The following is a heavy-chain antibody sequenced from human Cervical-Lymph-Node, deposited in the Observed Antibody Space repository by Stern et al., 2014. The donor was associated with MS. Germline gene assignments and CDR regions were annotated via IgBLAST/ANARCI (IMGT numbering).Heavy chain of an antibody. D-gene: IGHD5-18*01. CDR1: GFTVSSSD. V-gene: IGHV3-53*01. J-gene: IGHJ4*02. Sequence: VQLVESGGGLIQPGGSLRLSCAASGFTVSSSDMSWVRQAPGKGLEWVSAIHNGGATYYADSVKGRFTISRDNSKNTLYFQMSSLRAEDTAVYYCARVGRGYISGYSFDYWAQGTLVTVSS. CDR3: ARVGRGYISGYSFDY. CDR2: IHNGGAT.